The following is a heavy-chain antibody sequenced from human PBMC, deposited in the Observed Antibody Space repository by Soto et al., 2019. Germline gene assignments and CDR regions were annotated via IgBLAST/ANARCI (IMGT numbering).Heavy chain of an antibody. CDR3: ARSDKRSSLDGVDV. J-gene: IGHJ6*02. CDR2: INHRGSS. D-gene: IGHD1-26*01. CDR1: GCSLSGYY. V-gene: IGHV4-34*01. Sequence: QVQLQQWGAGLLKPSETLSLTCGVNGCSLSGYYWSWIRQSPGKGLVLIGEINHRGSSSYMPSLQLRFTISIDASKNHVTLDLTSVTSADKAVYYCARSDKRSSLDGVDVWGQGTEVTFSS.